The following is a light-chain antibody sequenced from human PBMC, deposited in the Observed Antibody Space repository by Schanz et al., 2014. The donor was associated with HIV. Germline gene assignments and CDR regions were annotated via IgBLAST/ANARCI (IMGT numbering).Light chain of an antibody. Sequence: QSVLTQPPSVSGAPGQTVTISCTGSSSNIGAGFDLHWYQHLPGTAPKLLIYGNSNRPSGVSNRFSGSKSGNTASLTVSGLQPEDEADYYCSSFSNSMTLLFGGGTKVTVL. J-gene: IGLJ2*01. CDR1: SSNIGAGFD. V-gene: IGLV1-40*01. CDR3: SSFSNSMTLL. CDR2: GNS.